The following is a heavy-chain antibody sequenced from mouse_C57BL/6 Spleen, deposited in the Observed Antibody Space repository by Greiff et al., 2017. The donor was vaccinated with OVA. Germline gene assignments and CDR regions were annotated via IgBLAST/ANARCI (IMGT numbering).Heavy chain of an antibody. CDR2: ISSGGSYT. V-gene: IGHV5-6*01. CDR3: ARPPDYGNYGFAY. J-gene: IGHJ3*01. Sequence: EVQGVESGGDLVKPGGSLKLSCAASGFTFSSYGMSWVRQTPDKRLEWVATISSGGSYTYYPDSVKGRFTISRDNAKNTLYLQMSSLKSEDTAMYYCARPPDYGNYGFAYWGQGTLVTVSA. D-gene: IGHD2-1*01. CDR1: GFTFSSYG.